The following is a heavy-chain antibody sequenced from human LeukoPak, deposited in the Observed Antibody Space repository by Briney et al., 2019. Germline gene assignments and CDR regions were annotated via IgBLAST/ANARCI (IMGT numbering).Heavy chain of an antibody. D-gene: IGHD1-14*01. Sequence: GEALKISFKGSGCRFTSYWIGWGRQMAGKGLEGMGIIYRGDCDTRYSASFQGQVTISADKSISTAYRQWSSLKASDTAMYYCARCKDLGGINAFDIWGQGTMVTVSS. CDR2: IYRGDCDT. CDR3: ARCKDLGGINAFDI. CDR1: GCRFTSYW. V-gene: IGHV5-51*01. J-gene: IGHJ3*02.